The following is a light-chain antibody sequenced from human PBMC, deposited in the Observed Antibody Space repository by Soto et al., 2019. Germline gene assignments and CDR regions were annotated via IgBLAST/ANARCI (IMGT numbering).Light chain of an antibody. Sequence: EIVMTQSPATLYVSPGERATLSCRASQSVSSSLAWFQQKPGQAPRLLIYGASTRATGIPARFSGSGSGTEFTLTISSLQSEDFAVYYCQQYNNWPRTFGQGTKVEIK. CDR1: QSVSSS. CDR3: QQYNNWPRT. J-gene: IGKJ1*01. V-gene: IGKV3-15*01. CDR2: GAS.